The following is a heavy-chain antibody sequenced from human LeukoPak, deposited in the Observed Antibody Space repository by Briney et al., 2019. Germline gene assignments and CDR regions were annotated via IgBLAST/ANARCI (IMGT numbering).Heavy chain of an antibody. Sequence: SVNVSCKGSVGTFSSYTISWVRQGPGQGLEWVGGIIPIFGTTNYAQKFQGRVTITTDESTSTSYMELSRLRSEDTAVYYCARGRTRCTSCYSYSGQGTLVTVTP. CDR2: IIPIFGTT. J-gene: IGHJ4*02. CDR1: VGTFSSYT. CDR3: ARGRTRCTSCYSY. D-gene: IGHD2-2*01. V-gene: IGHV1-69*05.